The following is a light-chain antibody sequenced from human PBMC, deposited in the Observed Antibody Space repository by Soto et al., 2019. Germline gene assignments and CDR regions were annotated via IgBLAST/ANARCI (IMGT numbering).Light chain of an antibody. Sequence: EIVMTQSPATLSVSPGERATLSCRASQSVSSNLAWYQQKPGQAPRLLIYGASTRATGIPARFSGSGSGTNLTLTNSSLQYEDFAVYYCQQYNNWPPWTFGQGAQWQSK. J-gene: IGKJ1*01. CDR3: QQYNNWPPWT. V-gene: IGKV3-15*01. CDR2: GAS. CDR1: QSVSSN.